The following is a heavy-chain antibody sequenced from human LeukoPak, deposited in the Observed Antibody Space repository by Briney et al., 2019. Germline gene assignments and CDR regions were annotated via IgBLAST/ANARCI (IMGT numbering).Heavy chain of an antibody. V-gene: IGHV4-34*01. CDR3: ASGTVVTPRSRWFWFDP. D-gene: IGHD4-23*01. J-gene: IGHJ5*02. CDR2: INHSGST. Sequence: SETLSLTCAVYGGSFSGYYWSWIRQPPGKGLEWIGEINHSGSTYYNPSLKSRVTISVDSSKNQFSLKLTSVTAADTAVYYCASGTVVTPRSRWFWFDPWGQGTLVTVSS. CDR1: GGSFSGYY.